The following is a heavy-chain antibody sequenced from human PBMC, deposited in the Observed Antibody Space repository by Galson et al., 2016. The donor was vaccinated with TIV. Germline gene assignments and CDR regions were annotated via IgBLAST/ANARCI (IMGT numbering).Heavy chain of an antibody. D-gene: IGHD3-10*01. CDR2: IIPILGSS. CDR1: GDTFASYA. J-gene: IGHJ6*03. CDR3: ARVRFGELSGYYYYMEV. V-gene: IGHV1-69*15. Sequence: SGDTFASYAFSWVRQAPGQGLEVMGRIIPILGSSDYAQRFQGRVTITADASTSTVYRALRSLRSEETAMYYCARVRFGELSGYYYYMEVWGKGTTVTVSS.